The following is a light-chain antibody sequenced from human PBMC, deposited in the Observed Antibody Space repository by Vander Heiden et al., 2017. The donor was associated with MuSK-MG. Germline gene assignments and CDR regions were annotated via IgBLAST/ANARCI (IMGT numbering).Light chain of an antibody. CDR2: WAS. J-gene: IGKJ1*01. CDR1: QSVLYSSNNKNY. CDR3: QQDDSTPST. V-gene: IGKV4-1*01. Sequence: DIVMTQSPDSLAVSLGERATINCKSSQSVLYSSNNKNYLAWYQQKPGQPPKLLIYWASTRESGVPDRFSGSGSGTDFTLTISSLQAEDGAVYYCQQDDSTPSTFGQGTKVEIK.